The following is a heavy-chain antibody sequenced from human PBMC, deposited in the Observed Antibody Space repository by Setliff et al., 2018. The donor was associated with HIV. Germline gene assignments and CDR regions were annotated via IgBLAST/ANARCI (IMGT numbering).Heavy chain of an antibody. D-gene: IGHD6-13*01. CDR2: IYYSGST. CDR1: GGSISSHY. Sequence: SETLSLTCTVSGGSISSHYWGWIRQPPGKGLEWIGYIYYSGSTYYNPSLKSRVTISVDTSKNQFSLKLSSVTAADTAMYYCARHWVDSSSWSLYYYYYMDVWGKGTTVTVSS. V-gene: IGHV4-59*04. J-gene: IGHJ6*03. CDR3: ARHWVDSSSWSLYYYYYMDV.